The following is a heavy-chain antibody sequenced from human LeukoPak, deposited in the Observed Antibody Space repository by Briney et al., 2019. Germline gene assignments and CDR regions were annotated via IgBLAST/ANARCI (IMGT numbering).Heavy chain of an antibody. CDR2: IYPGDSDT. D-gene: IGHD1-14*01. V-gene: IGHV5-51*01. CDR3: ARLTMSVQEFDP. Sequence: HGESLKISCKGSGYSFTSYWIGWVRQLPGKGLEWMGIIYPGDSDTRYSPSFQGQVTISADKSISTAYLQWSSLEASDTAMYYCARLTMSVQEFDPWGQGTLVTVSS. CDR1: GYSFTSYW. J-gene: IGHJ5*02.